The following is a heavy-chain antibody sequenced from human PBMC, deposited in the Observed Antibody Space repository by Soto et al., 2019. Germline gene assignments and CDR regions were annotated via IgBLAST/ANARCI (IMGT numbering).Heavy chain of an antibody. CDR3: ARDASWQLLRSYFDS. V-gene: IGHV3-33*01. Sequence: VQLADSGGGVVQPGRSLRLSCAASGFIFRDYGMHWVRQPPGKGLEWVATIKYDGSQQYYADSVKGRFTISRDNSKNTVSLQMNSLTTDDTAVYYCARDASWQLLRSYFDSWGQGTLVTVSS. CDR1: GFIFRDYG. CDR2: IKYDGSQQ. J-gene: IGHJ4*02. D-gene: IGHD1-26*01.